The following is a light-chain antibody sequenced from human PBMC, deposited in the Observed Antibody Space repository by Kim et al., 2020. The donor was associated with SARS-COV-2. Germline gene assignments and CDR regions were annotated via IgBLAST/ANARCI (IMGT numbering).Light chain of an antibody. CDR1: RLRRYY. V-gene: IGLV3-19*01. CDR2: GKN. Sequence: ALGQKVRVKFQGDRLRRYYASWYQQKPGQAPVLVIYGKNNRPSGIPDRFSGSSSGNTATLTITWAQAEDEADYYCNSRDSSGNHWVFGGGTKLTVL. J-gene: IGLJ3*02. CDR3: NSRDSSGNHWV.